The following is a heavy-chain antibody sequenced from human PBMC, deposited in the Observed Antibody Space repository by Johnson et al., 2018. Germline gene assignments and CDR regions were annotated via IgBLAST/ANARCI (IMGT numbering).Heavy chain of an antibody. CDR1: GVSIRSSSYF. CDR2: IYYSGTT. D-gene: IGHD4-17*01. V-gene: IGHV4-39*07. Sequence: QVQLQESGPGLVKPSETLSLTCTVSGVSIRSSSYFWGWIRQPPGMGLEWIGTIYYSGTTYYNPSLKSRVTISVDTSKNQFSLKLNSVTAADSAVYYCARVRYGDAFDIWGQGT. CDR3: ARVRYGDAFDI. J-gene: IGHJ3*02.